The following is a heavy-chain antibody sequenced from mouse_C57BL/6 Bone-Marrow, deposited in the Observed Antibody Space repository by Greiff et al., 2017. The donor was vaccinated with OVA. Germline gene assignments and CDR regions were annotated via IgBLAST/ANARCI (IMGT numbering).Heavy chain of an antibody. D-gene: IGHD2-3*01. CDR1: GYTFTSYG. Sequence: VQLQQSGAELARPGASVKLSCKASGYTFTSYGISWVKQRTGQGLEWIGEIYPRSGNTYYNEKFKGKATLTADKSSSTAYMELHSLTSEDSAVYFCARWGYYRAMDYGGQGTSVTVSS. J-gene: IGHJ4*01. CDR2: IYPRSGNT. V-gene: IGHV1-81*01. CDR3: ARWGYYRAMDY.